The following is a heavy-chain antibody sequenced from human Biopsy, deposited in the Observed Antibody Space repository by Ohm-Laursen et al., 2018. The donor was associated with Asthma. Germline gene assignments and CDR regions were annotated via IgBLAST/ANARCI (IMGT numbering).Heavy chain of an antibody. V-gene: IGHV3-30*03. Sequence: SLRLSCTASGFTLSSYVMHWVRQAPGKGLEWVAVLSYNGNNKYYADSVRGRFTISRDNSENTLYLQMNSLRVEDTAVYYCARGDWYGSASNGYWGQGTLVTVSS. CDR1: GFTLSSYV. CDR3: ARGDWYGSASNGY. CDR2: LSYNGNNK. J-gene: IGHJ4*02. D-gene: IGHD6-6*01.